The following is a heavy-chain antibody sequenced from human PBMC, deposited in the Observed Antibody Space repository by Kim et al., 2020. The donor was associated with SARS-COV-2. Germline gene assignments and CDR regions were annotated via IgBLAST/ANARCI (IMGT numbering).Heavy chain of an antibody. CDR3: ARRAEVVVVAANPSGGFDL. D-gene: IGHD2-15*01. Sequence: SETLSLTCTVSGGSISSSSYYWGWIRQPPGKGLEWIGSIYYSGSTYYNPSLKSRVTISVDTSKNQFSLKLSSVTAADTAVYYCARRAEVVVVAANPSGGFDLWGRGTLVTVSS. CDR1: GGSISSSSYY. V-gene: IGHV4-39*01. CDR2: IYYSGST. J-gene: IGHJ2*01.